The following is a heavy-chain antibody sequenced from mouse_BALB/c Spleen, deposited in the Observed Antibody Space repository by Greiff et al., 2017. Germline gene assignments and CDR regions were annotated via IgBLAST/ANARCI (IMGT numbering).Heavy chain of an antibody. J-gene: IGHJ2*01. CDR2: IYPGSGNT. V-gene: IGHV1-77*01. D-gene: IGHD1-1*01. Sequence: VQLQESGAELARPGASVKLSCKASGYTFTDYYINWVKQRTGQGLEWIGEIYPGSGNTYYNEKFKGKATLTADKSSSTAYMQLSSLTSEDSAVYFCARSLITTVVAPFDYWGQGTTLTVSS. CDR3: ARSLITTVVAPFDY. CDR1: GYTFTDYY.